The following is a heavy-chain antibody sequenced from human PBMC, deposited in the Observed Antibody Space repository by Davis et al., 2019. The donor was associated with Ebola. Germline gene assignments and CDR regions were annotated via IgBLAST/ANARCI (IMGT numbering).Heavy chain of an antibody. J-gene: IGHJ4*02. CDR1: GFTFSSYA. D-gene: IGHD1-26*01. Sequence: GESLKISCAASGFTFSSYAMHWVRQAPGKGLEWVAVISYDGSNKYYADSVKGRFTISRDNSKNTLYLQMNSLRAEDTAVNYWAKTGAGIVGATPHYWGQGTLVTVSS. CDR3: AKTGAGIVGATPHY. CDR2: ISYDGSNK. V-gene: IGHV3-30-3*02.